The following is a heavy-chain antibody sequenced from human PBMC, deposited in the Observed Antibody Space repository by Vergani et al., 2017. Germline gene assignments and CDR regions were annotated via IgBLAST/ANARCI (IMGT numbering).Heavy chain of an antibody. D-gene: IGHD5-18*01. CDR3: ARGRIQLWYLLFDY. CDR2: ISYDGSNK. V-gene: IGHV3-30*04. CDR1: GFTFSSYA. J-gene: IGHJ4*02. Sequence: QVQLVESGGGVVQPGRSLRLSCAASGFTFSSYAMHWVRQAPGKGLEWVAVISYDGSNKSYADSVKGRFTISRDNSKNTLYLQMNSLRAEDTAVYYCARGRIQLWYLLFDYWGQGTLVTVSS.